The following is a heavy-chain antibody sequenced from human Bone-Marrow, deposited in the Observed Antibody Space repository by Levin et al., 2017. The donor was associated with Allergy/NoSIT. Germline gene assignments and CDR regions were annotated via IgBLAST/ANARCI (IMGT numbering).Heavy chain of an antibody. CDR2: MFAGGAA. CDR1: GDSINNTNHY. V-gene: IGHV4-61*02. CDR3: ARDETFNSWHTGWFDP. D-gene: IGHD6-13*01. Sequence: SCTVSGDSINNTNHYWSWIRQPAGKGLEWIGRMFAGGAATYNHSLRSRVTISIDTSKNQFSLKLTSVTAADTAVYYCARDETFNSWHTGWFDPWGQGTLVTVSS. J-gene: IGHJ5*02.